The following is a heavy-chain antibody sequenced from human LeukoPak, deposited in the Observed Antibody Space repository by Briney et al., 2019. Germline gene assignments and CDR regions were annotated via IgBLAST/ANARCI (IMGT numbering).Heavy chain of an antibody. CDR2: INQGGGDT. J-gene: IGHJ4*02. CDR3: ARLLGDRTIYDY. CDR1: GFTFRTCW. D-gene: IGHD2-21*01. Sequence: RGGSLSLSCAASGFTFRTCWMSWVRQAPGKGLEWVASINQGGGDTYYVESVKGRFTISRDNAMNSFFLQMNNLRVEDTAVYYCARLLGDRTIYDYWGQGTLVTVSS. V-gene: IGHV3-7*01.